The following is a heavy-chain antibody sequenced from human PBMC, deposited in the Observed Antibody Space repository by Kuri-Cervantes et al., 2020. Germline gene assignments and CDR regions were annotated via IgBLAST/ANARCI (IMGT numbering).Heavy chain of an antibody. CDR1: GFTFSGYW. V-gene: IGHV3-74*01. CDR3: ASLSSKMATTGGY. Sequence: GESLKISCAASGFTFSGYWMHWFRQAPGEGLVWVSRIHSDGTSTNYADSVKGRFTISIDNAKNMLYLQMDSLRDEDTAVYYCASLSSKMATTGGYWGQGTLVTVSS. J-gene: IGHJ4*02. CDR2: IHSDGTST. D-gene: IGHD5-24*01.